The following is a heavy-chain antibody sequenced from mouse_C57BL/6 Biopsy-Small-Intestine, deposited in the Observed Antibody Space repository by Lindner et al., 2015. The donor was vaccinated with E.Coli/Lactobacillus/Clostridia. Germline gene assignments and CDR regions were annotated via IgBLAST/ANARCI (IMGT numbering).Heavy chain of an antibody. Sequence: SVKVSCKASGGTFSNIAMNWVRQAPGQGLEWMGGIIPFYDRRSVAQRFQGRVTFSADETTNTVYMELSSLRFEDTAVYYCATFRGYDTSVARHFDYWGQGTLVTVSS. CDR1: GGTFSNIA. D-gene: IGHD2-14*01. CDR2: IIPFYDRR. V-gene: IGHV1-14*01. CDR3: ATFRGYDTSVARHFDY. J-gene: IGHJ4*01.